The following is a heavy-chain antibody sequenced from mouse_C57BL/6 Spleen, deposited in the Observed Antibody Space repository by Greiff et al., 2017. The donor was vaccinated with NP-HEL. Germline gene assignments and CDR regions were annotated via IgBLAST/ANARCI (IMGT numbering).Heavy chain of an antibody. CDR3: ARHTDYYAMDY. Sequence: EVMLVESGGDLVKPGGSLTLSCAASGFTFSSYGMSWVRQTPDKRLEWVATISSGGSYTYYPDSVKGRFTISRDNAKNTLYLQMSSLKSEDTAMYYCARHTDYYAMDYWGQGTSVTVSS. CDR2: ISSGGSYT. CDR1: GFTFSSYG. V-gene: IGHV5-6*01. J-gene: IGHJ4*01.